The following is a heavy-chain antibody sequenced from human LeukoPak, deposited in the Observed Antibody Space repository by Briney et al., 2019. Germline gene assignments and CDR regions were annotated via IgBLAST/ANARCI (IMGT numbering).Heavy chain of an antibody. V-gene: IGHV4-39*01. D-gene: IGHD3-10*01. CDR3: ARHNRVLLWFGELLTFFDY. CDR1: GGSISSSSYY. J-gene: IGHJ4*02. Sequence: PSETLSLTCTVSGGSISSSSYYWGWIRQPPGKGLEWIGSIYYSGSTYYNPSLKSRVTISVDTSKNQFSLKLSSVTAADTAVYYCARHNRVLLWFGELLTFFDYWGQGTLVTVSS. CDR2: IYYSGST.